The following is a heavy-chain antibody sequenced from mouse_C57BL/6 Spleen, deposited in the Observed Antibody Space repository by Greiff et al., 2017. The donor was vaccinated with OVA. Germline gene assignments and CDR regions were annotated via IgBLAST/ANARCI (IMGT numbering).Heavy chain of an antibody. CDR2: IYPGDGDT. D-gene: IGHD1-1*01. J-gene: IGHJ2*01. Sequence: VQLQQSGAELVKPGASVKISCKASGYAFSSYWMNWVKQRPGKGLEWIGQIYPGDGDTNYNGKFKGKATLTADKSSSTAYMQLSSLTSEDSAVYFCARGGITTVVHFDYWGQGTTLTVSS. CDR3: ARGGITTVVHFDY. V-gene: IGHV1-80*01. CDR1: GYAFSSYW.